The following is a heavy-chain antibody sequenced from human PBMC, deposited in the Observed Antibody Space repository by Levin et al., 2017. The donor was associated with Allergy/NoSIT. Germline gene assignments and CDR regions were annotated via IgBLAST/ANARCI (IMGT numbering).Heavy chain of an antibody. V-gene: IGHV3-23*01. CDR2: SSGSGST. CDR1: GFIFSNFA. CDR3: AKATGGSWAEFDS. D-gene: IGHD6-13*01. J-gene: IGHJ5*01. Sequence: GGSLRLSCAASGFIFSNFAMSWVRQAPGKGLEWISSSGSGSTYYADSVKGRFTISSDNSKNTLYLQMNNLRAEDTDLYYCAKATGGSWAEFDSWGQGTQVTVSS.